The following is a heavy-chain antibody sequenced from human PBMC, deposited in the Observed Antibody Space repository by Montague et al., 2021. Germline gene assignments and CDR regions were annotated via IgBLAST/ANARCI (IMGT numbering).Heavy chain of an antibody. Sequence: SLSLSCAASGFTFSRLWMHLVRQAPGKGLVWVSQITSDGSDTNYANSVKGRFTISRDNAKSTLYLQMNSLRDEDTAVYYCVRDRPTAWFDSWGQGTLVTVSS. CDR2: ITSDGSDT. J-gene: IGHJ5*01. V-gene: IGHV3-74*01. CDR1: GFTFSRLW. CDR3: VRDRPTAWFDS. D-gene: IGHD5-18*01.